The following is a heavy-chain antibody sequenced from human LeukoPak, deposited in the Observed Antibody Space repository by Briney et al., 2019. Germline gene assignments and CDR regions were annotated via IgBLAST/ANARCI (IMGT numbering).Heavy chain of an antibody. Sequence: ASVKVSCKASGYTFTSYGISWVRQAPGQGLEWMGWISAYNGNTKYAQKLQGRVTMTTDTSTSTAYMELRSLRSDDTAVYYCARLTGYHWESFYDYWGQGTLVTVSS. V-gene: IGHV1-18*01. D-gene: IGHD5-12*01. CDR3: ARLTGYHWESFYDY. CDR2: ISAYNGNT. CDR1: GYTFTSYG. J-gene: IGHJ4*02.